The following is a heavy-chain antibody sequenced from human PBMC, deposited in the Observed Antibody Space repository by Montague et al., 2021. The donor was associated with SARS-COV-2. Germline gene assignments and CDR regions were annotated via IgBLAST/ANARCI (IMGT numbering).Heavy chain of an antibody. CDR1: GFTFSNYW. J-gene: IGHJ4*02. D-gene: IGHD1-14*01. CDR3: AREVFKEGDY. Sequence: SLSLSCSASGFTFSNYWMHWVRQAPGEGLVWVSLISSDGRTTSYVDSVKGRFTISRDNARNTLYLQMTSLRADDTAVYYCAREVFKEGDYWGQGTLVTVSS. V-gene: IGHV3-74*01. CDR2: ISSDGRTT.